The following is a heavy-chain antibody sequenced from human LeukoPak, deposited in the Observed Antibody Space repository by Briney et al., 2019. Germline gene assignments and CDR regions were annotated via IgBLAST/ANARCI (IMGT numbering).Heavy chain of an antibody. D-gene: IGHD2-2*01. J-gene: IGHJ4*02. V-gene: IGHV4-34*01. CDR1: GESFSGYY. CDR2: IYYSGST. CDR3: ARHWGSTSSGVDY. Sequence: SETLSLTCAVYGESFSGYYWSWIRQPPGKGLEWIGSIYYSGSTYYNPSLKSRVTISVDTSKNHFSLKLSSVTAADTAVYYCARHWGSTSSGVDYWGQGTLVTVSS.